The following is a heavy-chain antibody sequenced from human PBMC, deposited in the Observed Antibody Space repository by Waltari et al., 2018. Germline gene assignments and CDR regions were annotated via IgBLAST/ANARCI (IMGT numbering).Heavy chain of an antibody. Sequence: QGPGKGLDWVCFIGGRGISTLCADSVKGRFTISRDNARNTLYLQMNSLRAEDTAIYYCVRDGNSVANSRSDNWFDSWGQGTLVTVSS. CDR2: IGGRGIST. V-gene: IGHV3-23*01. J-gene: IGHJ5*01. D-gene: IGHD1-1*01. CDR3: VRDGNSVANSRSDNWFDS.